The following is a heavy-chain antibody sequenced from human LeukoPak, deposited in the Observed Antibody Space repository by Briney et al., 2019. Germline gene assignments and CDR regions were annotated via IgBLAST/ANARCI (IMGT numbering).Heavy chain of an antibody. J-gene: IGHJ4*02. CDR1: GGSISSYY. V-gene: IGHV4-59*12. CDR2: IYFSGST. D-gene: IGHD3-10*01. CDR3: ARGDYYGSGSRYFDY. Sequence: SETLSLTCTVSGGSISSYYWSWIRQPPGKGLEWIGYIYFSGSTNYNPSLKSRVTISVDTSKNQFSLKLSSVTAADTAVYYCARGDYYGSGSRYFDYWGQGTLVTVSS.